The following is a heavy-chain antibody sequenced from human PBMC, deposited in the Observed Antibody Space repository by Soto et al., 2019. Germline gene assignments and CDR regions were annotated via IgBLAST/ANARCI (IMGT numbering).Heavy chain of an antibody. CDR2: IYYSGST. CDR3: ARHKQWLVPFDY. Sequence: SETLSLTCTVSGGSISSSSYYWGWIRQPPGKGLEWIGIIYYSGSTYYNPSLKSRVTISVDTSKNQFSLKLSSVTAADTAVYYCARHKQWLVPFDYWGQGTLVTVSS. CDR1: GGSISSSSYY. V-gene: IGHV4-39*01. J-gene: IGHJ4*02. D-gene: IGHD6-19*01.